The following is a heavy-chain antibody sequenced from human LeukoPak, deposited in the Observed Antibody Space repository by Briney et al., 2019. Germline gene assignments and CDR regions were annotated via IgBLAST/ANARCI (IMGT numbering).Heavy chain of an antibody. CDR2: ISYDGSNE. CDR3: ARVLNYYDSSGYYFSY. Sequence: GGSLRQTCAACGFTFSYYTMHWVRQAPGKGLEWVAVISYDGSNEYYADSVKGRFTISRDNSKNTLYLQMNSLRVEDTAVYYCARVLNYYDSSGYYFSYWGPGALVTVSS. CDR1: GFTFSYYT. V-gene: IGHV3-30-3*01. D-gene: IGHD3-22*01. J-gene: IGHJ4*02.